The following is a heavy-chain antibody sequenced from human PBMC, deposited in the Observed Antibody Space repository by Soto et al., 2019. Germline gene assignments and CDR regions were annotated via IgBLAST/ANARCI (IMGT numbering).Heavy chain of an antibody. V-gene: IGHV4-31*03. CDR3: ARSAAGTDWFDP. J-gene: IGHJ5*02. Sequence: QVQLQESGPGLVKPSQTLSLTCSVSGGSISSGGYYWSWIRQHPGKGLEWIGYIYYSGSTFYNPSLKSRVTIPLATSKNQFSLTLSSVTAADTAVYFCARSAAGTDWFDPWGQGTLVTVSS. D-gene: IGHD6-13*01. CDR2: IYYSGST. CDR1: GGSISSGGYY.